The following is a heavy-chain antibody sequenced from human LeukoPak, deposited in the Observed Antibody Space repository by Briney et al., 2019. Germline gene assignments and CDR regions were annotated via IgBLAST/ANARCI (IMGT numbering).Heavy chain of an antibody. D-gene: IGHD3-16*01. CDR1: GFTFSSYS. J-gene: IGHJ3*01. Sequence: GGSLRLSCAASGFTFSSYSMNWVRQAPGKGLEWVSSISSSSSYIYYADSVKGRFTISRDNAKNSLYLQMNSLRAEDTAVYYCARAHVALGLAFDLWGQGTMVTVSS. CDR3: ARAHVALGLAFDL. CDR2: ISSSSSYI. V-gene: IGHV3-21*01.